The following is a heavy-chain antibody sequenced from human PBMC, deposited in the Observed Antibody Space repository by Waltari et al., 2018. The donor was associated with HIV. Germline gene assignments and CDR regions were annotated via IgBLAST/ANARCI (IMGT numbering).Heavy chain of an antibody. CDR2: IYGGGSP. D-gene: IGHD4-17*01. V-gene: IGHV3-53*01. CDR1: GFTVRGGY. CDR3: ATTSTVGRNWHFDV. Sequence: EVQVVESGGSLIQPGGSLRLSCAAYGFTVRGGYVTWVRQAPGRGLEWISLIYGGGSPSYADSVKGRFTLSRDTSTNTIYLQMDNLRAEDTAMYHCATTSTVGRNWHFDVWGRGSLVTVSS. J-gene: IGHJ2*01.